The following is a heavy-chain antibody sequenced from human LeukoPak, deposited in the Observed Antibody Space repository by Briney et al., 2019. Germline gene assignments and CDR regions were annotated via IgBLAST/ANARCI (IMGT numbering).Heavy chain of an antibody. CDR3: ARVRDQLLPLGWYFDL. CDR1: GGSISSGGYY. CDR2: IYYSGST. J-gene: IGHJ2*01. D-gene: IGHD2-2*01. Sequence: SQTLSLTCTVSGGSISSGGYYWSWIRQHPGKGLEWIGYIYYSGSTNYNPSLKSRVTISVDTSKNQFSLKLSSVTAADTAVYYCARVRDQLLPLGWYFDLRGRGTLVTVSS. V-gene: IGHV4-31*03.